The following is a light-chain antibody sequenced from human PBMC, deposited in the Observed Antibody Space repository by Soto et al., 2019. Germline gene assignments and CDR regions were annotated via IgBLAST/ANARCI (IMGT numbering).Light chain of an antibody. V-gene: IGKV1-5*03. Sequence: DIQMTQSPSTLSASVGDRVTITCRASQSISSWLAWYQQKPGKTPKLLIYKASSLESGVPSRFSVSGSGTEFTLTISTLQPDDFATYYCQQYTSYSRTFGQGTKLEI. CDR2: KAS. J-gene: IGKJ1*01. CDR3: QQYTSYSRT. CDR1: QSISSW.